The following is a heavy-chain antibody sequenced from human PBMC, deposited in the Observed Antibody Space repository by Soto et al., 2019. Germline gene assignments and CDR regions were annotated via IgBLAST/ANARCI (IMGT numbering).Heavy chain of an antibody. CDR2: IYHSGST. V-gene: IGHV4-30-2*01. J-gene: IGHJ4*02. CDR1: GGSISSGGYS. Sequence: QLQLQESGSGLVKPSQTLSLTCAVSGGSISSGGYSWSWIRQPTGKGLEWIGYIYHSGSTYYNPSLKSRVTISVDRSKTQFSLKLSSVTAADTDVYYCARGGWSSPFADYWGQGTLVTVSS. D-gene: IGHD1-26*01. CDR3: ARGGWSSPFADY.